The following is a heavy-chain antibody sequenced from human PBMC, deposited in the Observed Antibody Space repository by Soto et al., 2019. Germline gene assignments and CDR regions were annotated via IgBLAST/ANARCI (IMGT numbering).Heavy chain of an antibody. V-gene: IGHV3-53*01. CDR2: IYSGGST. CDR3: ARETYCSITSCYYKVGAFDI. Sequence: RESLRLSCSASGFTVSSNYMSWVRQAPGKGLEWVSVIYSGGSTYYADSVKGRFTISRDNSKNTLYLQMNSLRAEDTAVYYCARETYCSITSCYYKVGAFDIWGHGIVVTVSS. J-gene: IGHJ3*02. CDR1: GFTVSSNY. D-gene: IGHD2-2*01.